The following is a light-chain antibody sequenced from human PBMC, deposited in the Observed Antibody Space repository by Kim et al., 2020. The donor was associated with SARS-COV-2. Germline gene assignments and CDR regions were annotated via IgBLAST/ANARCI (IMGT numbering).Light chain of an antibody. CDR2: AAS. J-gene: IGKJ4*01. V-gene: IGKV1-39*01. CDR1: QSISSY. Sequence: ASVGDRVTITCRASQSISSYFNWYQQKPGKAPKLLIYAASSLQSGVPSRFSGSGSGTDFTLTISSLQPEDFATYYCQQSYSTPQLTFGGGTKLEI. CDR3: QQSYSTPQLT.